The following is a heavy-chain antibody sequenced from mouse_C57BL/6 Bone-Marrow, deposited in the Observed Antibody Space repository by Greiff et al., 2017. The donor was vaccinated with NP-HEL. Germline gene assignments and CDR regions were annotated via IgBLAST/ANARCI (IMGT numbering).Heavy chain of an antibody. CDR1: GYTFTSYW. V-gene: IGHV1-50*01. Sequence: QVQLQQPGAELVKPGASVKLSCKASGYTFTSYWMQWVKQRPGQGLEWIGEIDPSDSYTNYNQKFKGKATLTVDTSSSTAYMQLSSLTSEASAVYYCARLCYWYFDVWGTGTTVTVSS. D-gene: IGHD6-1*01. J-gene: IGHJ1*03. CDR2: IDPSDSYT. CDR3: ARLCYWYFDV.